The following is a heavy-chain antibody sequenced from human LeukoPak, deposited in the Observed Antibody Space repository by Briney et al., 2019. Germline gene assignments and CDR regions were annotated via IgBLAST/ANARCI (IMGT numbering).Heavy chain of an antibody. J-gene: IGHJ5*02. CDR2: IYSGGST. V-gene: IGHV3-53*01. CDR3: AGCRGRLHYSSGYYSA. D-gene: IGHD3-22*01. CDR1: GFTVSRNY. Sequence: GGSLRLSCAASGFTVSRNYMTWVRQAPGKGLEWVSAIYSGGSTYYADSVKGRFTISRDNSKNTLYLQMNSLRAEDTAVYYCAGCRGRLHYSSGYYSAWGQGTLVTVSS.